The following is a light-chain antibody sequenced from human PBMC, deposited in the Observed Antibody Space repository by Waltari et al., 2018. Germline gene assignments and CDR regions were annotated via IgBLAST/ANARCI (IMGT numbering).Light chain of an antibody. J-gene: IGKJ2*01. CDR1: QSVRSNY. V-gene: IGKV3-20*01. Sequence: EIVLTQSPGTLSLSPGERATLSCRASQSVRSNYLAWYQQRPGQAPRLLIHGSSSRATGIPDRFSGSGSGTDFTLTISRLEPEDLAVYYCQQYGRSWNTFGQGTKLEIK. CDR2: GSS. CDR3: QQYGRSWNT.